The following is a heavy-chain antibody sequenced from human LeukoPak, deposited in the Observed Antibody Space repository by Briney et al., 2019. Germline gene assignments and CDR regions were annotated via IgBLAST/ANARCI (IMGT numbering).Heavy chain of an antibody. D-gene: IGHD1-26*01. J-gene: IGHJ6*02. CDR3: ARDAHYSGSSYYYYYYGMDV. V-gene: IGHV1-2*02. Sequence: ASVKVSCKASGYTFTGYYMHWVRQAPGQGLEWMGWINPNSGGTNYAQKFQGRVTMARDTSISTAYMELSRLRSDDTAVYYCARDAHYSGSSYYYYYYGMDVWGQGTTVTVSS. CDR2: INPNSGGT. CDR1: GYTFTGYY.